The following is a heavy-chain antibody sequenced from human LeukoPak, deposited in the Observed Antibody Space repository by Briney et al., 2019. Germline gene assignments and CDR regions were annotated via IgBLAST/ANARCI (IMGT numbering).Heavy chain of an antibody. CDR2: IYTSGST. V-gene: IGHV4-61*02. CDR1: GGSISSGSYY. J-gene: IGHJ5*02. D-gene: IGHD3-10*01. CDR3: ARITYYYGSGSYYNADP. Sequence: PSETLSLTCTVSGGSISSGSYYWSWIRQPAGKGLEWIGRIYTSGSTNYNPSLKSRVTISVDTSKNQFSLKLSSVTAADTAVYYCARITYYYGSGSYYNADPWGQGTLVTVSS.